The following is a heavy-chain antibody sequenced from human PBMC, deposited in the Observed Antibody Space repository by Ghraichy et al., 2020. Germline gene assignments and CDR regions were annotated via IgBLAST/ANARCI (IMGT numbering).Heavy chain of an antibody. CDR3: ARGVLMVRGVENFDY. CDR1: GGTFSSYA. J-gene: IGHJ4*02. Sequence: SVKVSCKASGGTFSSYAISWVRQAPGQGLEWMGRIIPILGIANYAQKFQGGVTITADKSTSTAYMELISLRSEDTAVYYCARGVLMVRGVENFDYWVQGTLVTFSS. V-gene: IGHV1-69*04. CDR2: IIPILGIA. D-gene: IGHD3-10*01.